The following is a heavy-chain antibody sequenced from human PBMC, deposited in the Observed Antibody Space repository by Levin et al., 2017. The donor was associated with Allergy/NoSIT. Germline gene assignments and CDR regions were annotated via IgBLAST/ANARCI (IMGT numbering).Heavy chain of an antibody. CDR3: ARSRAGWQQLVQGMGFDP. Sequence: GASVKVSCKASGYTFSTYGISWVRQAPGQGLEWMGWISAYNGNTNYAQKLQGRVTMTTDTSTSTAYMELRRLRSDDTAVYYCARSRAGWQQLVQGMGFDPWGQGTLVTVSS. J-gene: IGHJ5*02. CDR2: ISAYNGNT. V-gene: IGHV1-18*01. D-gene: IGHD6-13*01. CDR1: GYTFSTYG.